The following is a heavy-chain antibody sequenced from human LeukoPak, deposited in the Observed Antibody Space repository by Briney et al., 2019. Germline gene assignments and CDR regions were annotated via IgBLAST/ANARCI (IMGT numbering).Heavy chain of an antibody. V-gene: IGHV3-23*01. J-gene: IGHJ4*02. Sequence: GGSLRLSCAASGITLSNYGMSWVRQAPGKGLEWVAGLSGSGGGTNYADSVQGRFTISRDNPKNTPYLQMNSLGAEDTAVYYCATDRDSDWRKRFDYWGQGALVTVSS. CDR3: ATDRDSDWRKRFDY. CDR1: GITLSNYG. D-gene: IGHD3-9*01. CDR2: LSGSGGGT.